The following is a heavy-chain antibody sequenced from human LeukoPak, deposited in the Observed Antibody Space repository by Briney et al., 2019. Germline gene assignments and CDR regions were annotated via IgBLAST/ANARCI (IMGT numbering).Heavy chain of an antibody. Sequence: GGSLRLSCAASGFNFDDYAMHWVRQAPGKGLEWVSGISWNSGTIGYADSVKGRFTISRDNAKNSLYLQMNSLRAEDMALYYCAKGTRTDSSGYSDAFDIWGQGTMVTVSS. V-gene: IGHV3-9*03. CDR2: ISWNSGTI. CDR1: GFNFDDYA. D-gene: IGHD3-22*01. J-gene: IGHJ3*02. CDR3: AKGTRTDSSGYSDAFDI.